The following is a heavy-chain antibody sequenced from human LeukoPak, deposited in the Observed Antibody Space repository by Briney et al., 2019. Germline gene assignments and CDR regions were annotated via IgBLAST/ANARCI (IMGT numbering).Heavy chain of an antibody. CDR2: ISFDGSNK. CDR3: ANAGGSDWGSGFDP. CDR1: GYTLRNYG. Sequence: GGSVRLSCAASGYTLRNYGMHWVRQAPGKGLEGVALISFDGSNKYYADSVEGRFTISRDNSKNTLYLQMNSLRAEDTAVYFCANAGGSDWGSGFDPWGQGNLVTVSS. J-gene: IGHJ5*02. D-gene: IGHD1-26*01. V-gene: IGHV3-30*18.